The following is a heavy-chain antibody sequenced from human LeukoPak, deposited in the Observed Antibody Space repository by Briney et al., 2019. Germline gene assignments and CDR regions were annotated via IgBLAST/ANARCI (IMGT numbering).Heavy chain of an antibody. J-gene: IGHJ3*02. CDR1: GFTFSDHY. CDR3: ARVGVVVPAGMDI. D-gene: IGHD2-2*01. Sequence: PGGSLRLSCAASGFTFSDHYMDWVRQAPGEGLEWVARIRKKSNGYNTQYAASVKGRFIIPREDSRNSLYLQMNSLKTEDTAVYYCARVGVVVPAGMDIWGQGTMVTVSS. CDR2: IRKKSNGYNT. V-gene: IGHV3-72*01.